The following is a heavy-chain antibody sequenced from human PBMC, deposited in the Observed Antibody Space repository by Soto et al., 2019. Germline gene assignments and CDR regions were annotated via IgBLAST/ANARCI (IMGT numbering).Heavy chain of an antibody. J-gene: IGHJ6*02. Sequence: ASVKVSCKXSGYTFTGYYMHWVRQAPGQGLEWMGWINPNSGGTNYAQKFQGRVTMTRDTSISTAYMELSRLRSDDTAVYYCARHYKEQLWPYYYYYGMDVWGQGTTVTVSS. CDR1: GYTFTGYY. CDR3: ARHYKEQLWPYYYYYGMDV. CDR2: INPNSGGT. D-gene: IGHD5-18*01. V-gene: IGHV1-2*02.